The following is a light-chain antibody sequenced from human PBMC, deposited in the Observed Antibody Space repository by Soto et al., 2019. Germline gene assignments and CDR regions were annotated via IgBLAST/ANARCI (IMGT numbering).Light chain of an antibody. CDR1: QSIDGW. CDR2: KAS. J-gene: IGKJ1*01. V-gene: IGKV1-5*03. CDR3: QHYHSSPWT. Sequence: DIQMTQSPSTLSASVGDRVTITCRASQSIDGWLAWYQQKTGQAPELLVSKASSLESGVPSRFSGSGSGTEFTLTISSLQPYDFATYYCQHYHSSPWTFGQGTKVAIK.